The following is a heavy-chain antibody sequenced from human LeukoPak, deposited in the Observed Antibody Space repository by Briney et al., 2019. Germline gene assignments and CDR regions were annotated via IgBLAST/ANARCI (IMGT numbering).Heavy chain of an antibody. Sequence: EASVKVSCKASGYTFTSYYMHWVRQAPGQGLEWMGIINPSGGSTSYAQKFQGRVTMTRDTSTSTVYMELSSLRSEDTAVYYCARDSSSLLDYYYCYMDVWGKGTTVTVSS. CDR2: INPSGGST. J-gene: IGHJ6*03. D-gene: IGHD6-6*01. CDR3: ARDSSSLLDYYYCYMDV. CDR1: GYTFTSYY. V-gene: IGHV1-46*01.